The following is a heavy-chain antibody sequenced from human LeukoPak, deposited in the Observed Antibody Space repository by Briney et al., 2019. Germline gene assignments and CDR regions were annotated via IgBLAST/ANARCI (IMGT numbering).Heavy chain of an antibody. Sequence: ASVKVSCKASGYTFTGYYMHWVRQAPGQGLEWMGWINPNSGGTNYAQKFQGRVTMTRDTSISTAYMELSRLRSDDTAVYYCARVAGWGSSGYFDYWGQGTLVTASS. CDR1: GYTFTGYY. CDR3: ARVAGWGSSGYFDY. J-gene: IGHJ4*02. CDR2: INPNSGGT. V-gene: IGHV1-2*02. D-gene: IGHD6-25*01.